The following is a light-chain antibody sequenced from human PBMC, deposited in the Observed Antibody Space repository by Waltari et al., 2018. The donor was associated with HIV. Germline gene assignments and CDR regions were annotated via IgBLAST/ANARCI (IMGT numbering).Light chain of an antibody. V-gene: IGLV2-8*01. CDR2: EVS. J-gene: IGLJ2*01. CDR3: SSYAGSNNVV. CDR1: SSDVGGYKS. Sequence: QSALTQPPSASGSPGQSVTISCTGTSSDVGGYKSVSWYQQHPGKAPQVMIDEVSKRPSGVPDRFSGSKSGNTASLTVSGLQAEDEADYYCSSYAGSNNVVFGGGTKLTVL.